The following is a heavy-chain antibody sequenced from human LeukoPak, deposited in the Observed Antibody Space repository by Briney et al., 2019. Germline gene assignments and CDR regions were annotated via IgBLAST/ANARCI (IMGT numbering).Heavy chain of an antibody. V-gene: IGHV3-30-3*01. CDR2: ISYDGSNK. D-gene: IGHD2-2*01. CDR1: GFTFSSYA. J-gene: IGHJ4*02. CDR3: ARGASGDIGYCSSTSCYRSYYFDN. Sequence: GRFLRLSCAASGFTFSSYAMHWVRQAPGKGLEWVAVISYDGSNKYYADSVKGRFTISRDNSKNTLYLQMNSLRAEDTAVYYCARGASGDIGYCSSTSCYRSYYFDNWGQGTLVTVSS.